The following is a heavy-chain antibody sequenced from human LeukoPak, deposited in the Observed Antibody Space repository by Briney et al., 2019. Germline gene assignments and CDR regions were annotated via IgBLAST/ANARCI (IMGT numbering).Heavy chain of an antibody. V-gene: IGHV3-23*01. CDR1: GFIFSKYA. D-gene: IGHD6-6*01. CDR2: ISATGAST. Sequence: GGSLRLSCAGSGFIFSKYAMNWVRQAPGKGLEWVSAISATGASTYYIDSVKGRFTISRDNSNNTLYLQMNSLRAEDTARYYCAKDLWHLVRMIDHWGQGILVIAST. J-gene: IGHJ4*02. CDR3: AKDLWHLVRMIDH.